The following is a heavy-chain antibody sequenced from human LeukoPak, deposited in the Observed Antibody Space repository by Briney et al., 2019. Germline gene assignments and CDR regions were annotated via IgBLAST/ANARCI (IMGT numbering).Heavy chain of an antibody. D-gene: IGHD1-26*01. CDR1: GFTVSSNY. V-gene: IGHV3-66*02. CDR2: IYSGGST. J-gene: IGHJ5*02. Sequence: QPGGSLRLSCAASGFTVSSNYMSWVRQAPGKGLEWVSVIYSGGSTYYADSVKGRFTISRDNSTNTLYLQMNSLRAEDTAVYYCARDSGGRIVGAYNNRNWFDPWGQGTLVTVSS. CDR3: ARDSGGRIVGAYNNRNWFDP.